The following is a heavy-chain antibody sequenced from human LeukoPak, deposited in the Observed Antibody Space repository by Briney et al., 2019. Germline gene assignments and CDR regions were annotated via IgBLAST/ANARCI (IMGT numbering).Heavy chain of an antibody. D-gene: IGHD6-19*01. V-gene: IGHV5-51*01. CDR2: IYPSDSDT. J-gene: IGHJ3*02. CDR3: ARDSPYSSGWRDAFDI. Sequence: GESLKISCKGSGYNFTIYWIGWVRQMPGKGLGWMGIIYPSDSDTRYSPSFQGQVTISADKSISTAYLQWSSLKASDTAMYYCARDSPYSSGWRDAFDIWGQGTMVTVSS. CDR1: GYNFTIYW.